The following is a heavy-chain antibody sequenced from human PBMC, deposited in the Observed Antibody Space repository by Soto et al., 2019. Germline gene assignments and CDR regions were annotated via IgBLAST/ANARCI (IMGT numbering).Heavy chain of an antibody. Sequence: SETLSLTCTVSGGSISSSSYYWGWIRQPPGKGLEWIGSIYYSGSTYYNPSLKSRVTISVDTSKNQFSLKLSSVTAADTAVYYCARHTIARVEGTIVATIEGFDPWGQGTLVTVSS. V-gene: IGHV4-39*01. CDR2: IYYSGST. D-gene: IGHD5-12*01. J-gene: IGHJ5*02. CDR1: GGSISSSSYY. CDR3: ARHTIARVEGTIVATIEGFDP.